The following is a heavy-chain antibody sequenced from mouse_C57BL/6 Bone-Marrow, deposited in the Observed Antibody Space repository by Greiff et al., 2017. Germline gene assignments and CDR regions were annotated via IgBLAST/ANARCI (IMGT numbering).Heavy chain of an antibody. V-gene: IGHV1-7*01. CDR2: INPSSGYT. Sequence: VKLMESGAELAKPGASVKLSCKASGYTFTSYWLHWVKQRPGQGLEWIGYINPSSGYTKYNQKFKDKATLTADKSSSTAYMQLSSLTYEDSAVYYCARSGPTYYYGSSPPTAYFDVWGTGTTVTVSS. CDR1: GYTFTSYW. CDR3: ARSGPTYYYGSSPPTAYFDV. J-gene: IGHJ1*03. D-gene: IGHD1-1*01.